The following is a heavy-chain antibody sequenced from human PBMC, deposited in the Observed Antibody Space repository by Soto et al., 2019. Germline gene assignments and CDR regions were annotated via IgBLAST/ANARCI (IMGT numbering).Heavy chain of an antibody. V-gene: IGHV4-59*01. CDR3: ARGGYSYGYVPY. J-gene: IGHJ4*02. CDR1: GGSISSYY. D-gene: IGHD5-18*01. Sequence: QVQLQESGPGLVKPSETLSLTCTVSGGSISSYYWSWIRQPPGKGLEWIGYIYYSGSTNYNPSLKSRVTISVDTSKNQFSLKLSSVTAADTAVYYCARGGYSYGYVPYWGQGTLVTVSS. CDR2: IYYSGST.